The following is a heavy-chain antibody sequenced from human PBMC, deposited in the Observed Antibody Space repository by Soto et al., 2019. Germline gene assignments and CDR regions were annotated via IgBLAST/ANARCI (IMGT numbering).Heavy chain of an antibody. CDR2: INSDGSST. Sequence: EVQLVESGGGLVQPGGSLRLSCAASGFTFSSYWMHWVRQAPGKGLVWVSRINSDGSSTSYADSVKGRFTISRDNAKNTPYLQMNSLRAEDTAVYYCARGITGQLAGVYGMDVWGQGTTVTVSS. CDR3: ARGITGQLAGVYGMDV. J-gene: IGHJ6*02. D-gene: IGHD6-6*01. V-gene: IGHV3-74*01. CDR1: GFTFSSYW.